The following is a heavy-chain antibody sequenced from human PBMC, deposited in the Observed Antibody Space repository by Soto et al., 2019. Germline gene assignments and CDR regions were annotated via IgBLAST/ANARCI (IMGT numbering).Heavy chain of an antibody. CDR2: IWYDGSNK. D-gene: IGHD6-19*01. V-gene: IGHV3-33*01. J-gene: IGHJ2*01. CDR1: GFTFSSHV. CDR3: ARDRDSSGWYDGYFHL. Sequence: QVQLVESGGGVVQPGRSLRLSCAASGFTFSSHVMHWVRQAPGKGLEWVAVIWYDGSNKYYADSVKDRFPISRDNSKNTMYLQMNSLRGEDTAVYYCARDRDSSGWYDGYFHLWGRGTLVTVSS.